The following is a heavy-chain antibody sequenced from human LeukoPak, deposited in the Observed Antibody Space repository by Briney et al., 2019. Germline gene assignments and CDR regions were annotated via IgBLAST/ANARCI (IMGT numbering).Heavy chain of an antibody. D-gene: IGHD3-22*01. CDR3: ARDVGGYYYGNLEY. Sequence: SETLSLTCSVSGGSISSGDHYWSWIRQLPGKGLEWIGYISYGGSTFYNPSLKSRAAISADTSQTQFSLKLTSVTAADTAVYYCARDVGGYYYGNLEYWGQGIMVTVSS. CDR2: ISYGGST. J-gene: IGHJ1*01. V-gene: IGHV4-31*03. CDR1: GGSISSGDHY.